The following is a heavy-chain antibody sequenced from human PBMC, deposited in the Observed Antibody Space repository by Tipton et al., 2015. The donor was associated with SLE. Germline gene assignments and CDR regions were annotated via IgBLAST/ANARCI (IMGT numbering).Heavy chain of an antibody. CDR2: INENGNT. J-gene: IGHJ6*03. V-gene: IGHV4-34*01. Sequence: TLSLTCAVYGESFNTYYWTWIRQPPGKGLEWIGEINENGNTNFSPSLKNRVTMSVDTSKNQFSLSLYSVTAADTAVYYCARGGGYYYLFDVWDKGTTVTVSS. CDR1: GESFNTYY. D-gene: IGHD3-16*01. CDR3: ARGGGYYYLFDV.